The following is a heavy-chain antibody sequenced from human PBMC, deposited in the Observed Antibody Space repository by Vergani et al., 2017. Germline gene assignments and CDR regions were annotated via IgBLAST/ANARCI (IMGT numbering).Heavy chain of an antibody. Sequence: EVQLVQSGAEVKKPGESLKISCKGSGYIFTSYWIGWVRQMPGKGLEWMGIIYPGDSDTRYSPSFKGQVTISADKSISTAYLQGSSLKASDTAMYYCARLDRSGKEAGPAYTWGQGTLVTVSS. D-gene: IGHD6-25*01. CDR3: ARLDRSGKEAGPAYT. V-gene: IGHV5-51*01. CDR2: IYPGDSDT. J-gene: IGHJ5*02. CDR1: GYIFTSYW.